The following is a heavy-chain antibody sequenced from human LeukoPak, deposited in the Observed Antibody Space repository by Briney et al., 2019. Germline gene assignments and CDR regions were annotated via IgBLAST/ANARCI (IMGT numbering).Heavy chain of an antibody. Sequence: GGSLRLSCAASGFTVSSNYMSWVRQAPGKGLEWVSVIYSGGSTYYADSVKGRFTISRDNSKNTLYLQMNSLRAEDTAVYYCARDSVRGVIIDAFDIWGQGTMVTVSS. D-gene: IGHD3-10*01. CDR1: GFTVSSNY. CDR3: ARDSVRGVIIDAFDI. V-gene: IGHV3-53*01. CDR2: IYSGGST. J-gene: IGHJ3*02.